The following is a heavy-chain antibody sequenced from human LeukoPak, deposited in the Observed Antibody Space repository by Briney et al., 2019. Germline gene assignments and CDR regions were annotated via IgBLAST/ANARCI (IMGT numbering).Heavy chain of an antibody. J-gene: IGHJ4*02. CDR2: FDPEDGEI. Sequence: GASVKVSCKVSGHTLIAFSMHWVRQAPGKGLEWMGGFDPEDGEIVYAQKFQGRVTMTRDTSMSTAYMELSSLRSEDTAVYYCARGWASVPGTTVNDYWGQGTLVTVSS. V-gene: IGHV1-24*01. D-gene: IGHD1/OR15-1a*01. CDR3: ARGWASVPGTTVNDY. CDR1: GHTLIAFS.